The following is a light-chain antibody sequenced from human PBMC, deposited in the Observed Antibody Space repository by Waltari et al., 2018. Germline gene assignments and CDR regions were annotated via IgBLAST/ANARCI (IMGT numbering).Light chain of an antibody. CDR2: EVS. Sequence: QSALTQPAAVSGSPGQSIAISCTGTCSDVGGYNYVPWYQQHPGKAPQVRIYEVSRRPSGISDRFSGSKSGNTASLTISGLQAEDEADYYCSSYTRSSTVVFGGGTKVTVL. CDR1: CSDVGGYNY. J-gene: IGLJ2*01. V-gene: IGLV2-14*01. CDR3: SSYTRSSTVV.